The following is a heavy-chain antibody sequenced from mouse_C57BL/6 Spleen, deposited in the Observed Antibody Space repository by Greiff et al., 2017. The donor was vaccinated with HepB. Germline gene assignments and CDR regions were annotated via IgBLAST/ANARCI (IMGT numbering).Heavy chain of an antibody. D-gene: IGHD2-1*01. Sequence: EVHLVESGPGLVKPSQSLSLTCSVTGYSITSGYYWNWIRQFPGNKLEWMGYISYDGSNNYNPSLKNRISITRDTSKNQFFLKLNSVTTEDTATYYCAKSTSSYGKYYAMDYWGQGTSVTVSS. CDR1: GYSITSGYY. V-gene: IGHV3-6*01. J-gene: IGHJ4*01. CDR2: ISYDGSN. CDR3: AKSTSSYGKYYAMDY.